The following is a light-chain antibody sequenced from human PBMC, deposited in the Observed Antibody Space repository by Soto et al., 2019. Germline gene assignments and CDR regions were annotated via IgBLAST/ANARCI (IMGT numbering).Light chain of an antibody. CDR2: KAS. CDR1: QTISSW. V-gene: IGKV1-5*03. J-gene: IGKJ1*01. Sequence: IRPTQSPSTLSGSVGDRVTIPCRASQTISSWLAWYQQKPGKAPKLLIYKASTLKSGVPSRFSGSGSGTEFTLTISSLQPDDFATYYCQHYNSYSEALGQGTKVDIK. CDR3: QHYNSYSEA.